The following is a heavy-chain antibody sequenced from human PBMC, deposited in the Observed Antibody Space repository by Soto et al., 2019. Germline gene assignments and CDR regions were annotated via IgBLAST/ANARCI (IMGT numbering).Heavy chain of an antibody. CDR2: ISYSGIT. CDR3: AREVRAFYYYCMDV. V-gene: IGHV4-39*02. CDR1: GGSISSSNYY. Sequence: SETLSLTCTVSGGSISSSNYYWAWIRQPPGKGLEWIGSISYSGITYYSPSLKSRVTISADTSKNHFSLKLSSVTAADTAVYYCAREVRAFYYYCMDVWGKGTTVTVSS. J-gene: IGHJ6*03.